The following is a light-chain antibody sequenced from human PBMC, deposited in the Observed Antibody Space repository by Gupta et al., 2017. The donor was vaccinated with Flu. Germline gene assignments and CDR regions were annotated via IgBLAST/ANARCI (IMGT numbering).Light chain of an antibody. V-gene: IGLV2-14*01. CDR3: SSYTTSSTLEV. CDR1: SSDIGDYDY. CDR2: EVT. Sequence: QSALTQPASVSGSPGQSITISCTGTSSDIGDYDYVSWYQQYPGKAPKLIIYEVTNRPSGVSDRFSASKAGNTASLTISGLQAEDEADYYCSSYTTSSTLEVLGGGTKLTVL. J-gene: IGLJ2*01.